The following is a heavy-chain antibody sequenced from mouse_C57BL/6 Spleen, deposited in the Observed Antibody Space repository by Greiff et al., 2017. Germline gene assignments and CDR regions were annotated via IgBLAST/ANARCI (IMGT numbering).Heavy chain of an antibody. CDR3: ARIEGDGGYWYFDV. CDR1: GFSLSTFGMG. D-gene: IGHD3-3*01. CDR2: IWWDDDK. V-gene: IGHV8-8*01. Sequence: ESGPGILQPSQTLSLTCSFSGFSLSTFGMGVGWIRQPSGKGLEWLAHIWWDDDKYYNPALKSRLTISKDTSKNQVFLKIANVDTADTATDYCARIEGDGGYWYFDVWGTGTTVTVSS. J-gene: IGHJ1*03.